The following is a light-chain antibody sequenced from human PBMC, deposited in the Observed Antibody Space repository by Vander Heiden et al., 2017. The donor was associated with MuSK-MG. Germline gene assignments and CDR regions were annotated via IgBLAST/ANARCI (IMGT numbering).Light chain of an antibody. CDR1: SSNLGTNY. V-gene: IGLV1-51*01. CDR3: GTWDSSLSAGV. J-gene: IGLJ2*01. CDR2: DNN. Sequence: QSVLTQSPSVSAAPGQKVTISCSGSSSNLGTNYVSWYQQLPGTAPKLLIYDNNKRPSGVPDRFSGSKSGTSATLAITGLQTGDEADYYCGTWDSSLSAGVFGGGTKLTVL.